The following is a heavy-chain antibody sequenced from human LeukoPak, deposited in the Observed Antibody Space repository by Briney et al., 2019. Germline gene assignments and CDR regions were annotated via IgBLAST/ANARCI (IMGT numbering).Heavy chain of an antibody. CDR2: IYYNGDS. CDR1: GGSIRSSSYY. D-gene: IGHD3-10*01. CDR3: AREDVITTTFDY. Sequence: SETLSLTCTVSGGSIRSSSYYWSWIRQPPGKGLEWIGNIYYNGDSYYNPSLKSRVTISGDTSNNQFSLKLSSVTAADTAVYYCAREDVITTTFDYWGQGTLVTVSS. J-gene: IGHJ4*02. V-gene: IGHV4-39*07.